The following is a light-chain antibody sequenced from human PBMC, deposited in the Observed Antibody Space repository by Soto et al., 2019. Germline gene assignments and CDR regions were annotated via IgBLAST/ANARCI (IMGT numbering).Light chain of an antibody. J-gene: IGLJ1*01. V-gene: IGLV2-14*01. CDR1: SSDVGGYNY. CDR2: KVS. CDR3: TSTNPGSLYV. Sequence: QSALTQPASVSGSPGQSITISCTGTSSDVGGYNYVSWYQQYPGRVPKLLIYKVSNRPSGVSNRFSGSKSGNTASLTISGLQAEDEAAYFCTSTNPGSLYVFGTGTKVTVL.